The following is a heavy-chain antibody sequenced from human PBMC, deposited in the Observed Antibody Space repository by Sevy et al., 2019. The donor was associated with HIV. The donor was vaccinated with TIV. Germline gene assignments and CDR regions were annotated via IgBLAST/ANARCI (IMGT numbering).Heavy chain of an antibody. CDR2: ISGSGGGT. CDR1: GFTFSSYA. D-gene: IGHD1-26*01. Sequence: GGSLRLSCAASGFTFSSYAMSWVRQAPGKGLEWVSAISGSGGGTYYADSVKGRFTISRDNSKNSLYLQMNSLRDEDTAVYYCARHLSGPSAGFDTWGQGTLVTVSS. CDR3: ARHLSGPSAGFDT. J-gene: IGHJ5*02. V-gene: IGHV3-23*01.